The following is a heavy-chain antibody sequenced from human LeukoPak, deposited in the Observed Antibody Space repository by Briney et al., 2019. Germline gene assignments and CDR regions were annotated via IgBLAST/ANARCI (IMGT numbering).Heavy chain of an antibody. CDR1: GFTFSSYG. V-gene: IGHV3-30*02. CDR3: ARIRRGSGWYGYYFDY. Sequence: GGSLRLSCAASGFTFSSYGMHWVRQAPGKGLEWVAFIRYDGSNKYYADSVKGRFTISRDNSKNTLYLQMNSLRAEDTAVYYCARIRRGSGWYGYYFDYWGQGTLVTVSS. J-gene: IGHJ4*02. CDR2: IRYDGSNK. D-gene: IGHD6-19*01.